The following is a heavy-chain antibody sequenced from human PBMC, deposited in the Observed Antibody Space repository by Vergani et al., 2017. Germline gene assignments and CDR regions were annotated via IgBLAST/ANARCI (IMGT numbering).Heavy chain of an antibody. V-gene: IGHV3-9*01. CDR1: GITFWKFG. CDR2: ISWNSGAV. Sequence: EVDLVESGGGLAQPGGSLRLSCEASGITFWKFGMHWVRQGPGKGLEWVSGISWNSGAVDHADSVRGRFTISRDNAKNSLFLEMNSLRFEDTAVYFCTKGSVYYHCSAGHGCDPYTGFDLWGQGTLVTVSS. J-gene: IGHJ3*01. D-gene: IGHD5/OR15-5a*01. CDR3: TKGSVYYHCSAGHGCDPYTGFDL.